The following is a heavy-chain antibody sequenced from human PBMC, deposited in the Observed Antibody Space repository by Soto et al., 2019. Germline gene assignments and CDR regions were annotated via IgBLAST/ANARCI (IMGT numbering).Heavy chain of an antibody. Sequence: QVQLVQSGGEVKKPGASVKVSCKASGYTFNRYGISWARQAPGQGLEWMGWINAKNGNTNYAQRYRGRVTMTTDTSTSTAYMELRSLGSDDTAVYYCARDPDGDYDFDYWGQGTLVTVSS. CDR2: INAKNGNT. D-gene: IGHD4-17*01. J-gene: IGHJ4*02. CDR3: ARDPDGDYDFDY. V-gene: IGHV1-18*01. CDR1: GYTFNRYG.